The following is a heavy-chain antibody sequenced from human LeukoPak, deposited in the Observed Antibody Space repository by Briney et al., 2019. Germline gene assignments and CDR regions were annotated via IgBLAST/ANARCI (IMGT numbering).Heavy chain of an antibody. V-gene: IGHV3-48*03. CDR2: ISSSGSTI. CDR3: ARDQYYYDSSGYPTGGFDY. D-gene: IGHD3-22*01. J-gene: IGHJ4*02. Sequence: PGGSLRLSCAASGFTLSIYEMNWVRETPGEGLERVSYISSSGSTIYYADSVKGPFTSSRDNAKNSLYLQMNSLRAEDTAVYYCARDQYYYDSSGYPTGGFDYWGQGTLVTVSS. CDR1: GFTLSIYE.